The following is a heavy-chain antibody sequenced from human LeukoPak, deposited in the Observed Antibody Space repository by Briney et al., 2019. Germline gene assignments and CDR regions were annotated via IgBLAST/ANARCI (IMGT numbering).Heavy chain of an antibody. CDR3: ARGTPSSSGWLYYGMDV. J-gene: IGHJ6*02. D-gene: IGHD6-19*01. Sequence: GGSLRLSCAASGFTFSSYAMHWVRQAPGKGLEWVAVISYDGSIEDYADSVKGRFTISRDNSKNTLYLQVHSLRAEDTAVYYCARGTPSSSGWLYYGMDVWGQGTTVTVSS. CDR1: GFTFSSYA. V-gene: IGHV3-30-3*01. CDR2: ISYDGSIE.